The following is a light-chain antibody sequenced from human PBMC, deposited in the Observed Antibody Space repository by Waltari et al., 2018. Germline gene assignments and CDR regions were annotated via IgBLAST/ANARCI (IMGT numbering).Light chain of an antibody. J-gene: IGLJ2*01. CDR1: SSNIGRKV. CDR2: RND. V-gene: IGLV1-47*01. CDR3: AAWDDKLGGRWE. Sequence: QSVLTQPPSASGPPGQRVTISCSGSSSNIGRKVFNWYQQVPGTTPKLLIYRNDQRPSGVPDRFSGSKSGTSASLAISGLRSEDEADYYCAAWDDKLGGRWEFGGGTKLTVL.